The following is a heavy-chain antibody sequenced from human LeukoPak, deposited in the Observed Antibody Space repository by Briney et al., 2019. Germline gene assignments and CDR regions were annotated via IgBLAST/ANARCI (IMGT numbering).Heavy chain of an antibody. D-gene: IGHD6-6*01. CDR1: GGSLSGYY. V-gene: IGHV4-34*01. Sequence: SSETLSLTCAVYGGSLSGYYWSWIRQPPGKGLEWIGEINHSGSTNYNPSLKSRVTISVDTSKNQFSLKLSSVTAADTAVYYCARGVRVDYWGQGTLVTVSS. CDR2: INHSGST. J-gene: IGHJ4*02. CDR3: ARGVRVDY.